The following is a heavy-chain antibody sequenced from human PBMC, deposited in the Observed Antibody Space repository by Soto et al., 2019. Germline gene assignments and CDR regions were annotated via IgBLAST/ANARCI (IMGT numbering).Heavy chain of an antibody. Sequence: QLVAAGGEVEKPGSSVEVPRKRSGGTFHSYAIRWGRQAPGQGLEWMGGIIPIFGTANYAQKFQGRVTISADESTSTAYMELSSLRSEDTAVYYCARDRGYGSDYWGQGTLVTVSS. CDR1: GGTFHSYA. V-gene: IGHV1-69*01. CDR3: ARDRGYGSDY. CDR2: IIPIFGTA. J-gene: IGHJ4*02. D-gene: IGHD3-10*01.